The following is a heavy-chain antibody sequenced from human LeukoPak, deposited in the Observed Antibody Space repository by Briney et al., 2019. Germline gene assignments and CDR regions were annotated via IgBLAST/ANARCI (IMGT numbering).Heavy chain of an antibody. CDR2: IKQDGSEK. Sequence: GGSLRLSCSASGFTFSNYWMSWVRQAPGKGLEWVANIKQDGSEKYYVDSVKGRFTISRDNAKNSLYLQMNSLRAEDTAVYYCARAEWDDFWSGYFPDYWGQGTLVTVSS. J-gene: IGHJ4*02. CDR3: ARAEWDDFWSGYFPDY. CDR1: GFTFSNYW. D-gene: IGHD3-3*01. V-gene: IGHV3-7*01.